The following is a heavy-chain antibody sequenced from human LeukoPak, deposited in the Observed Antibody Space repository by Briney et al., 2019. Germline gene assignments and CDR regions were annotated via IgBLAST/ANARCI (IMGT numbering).Heavy chain of an antibody. V-gene: IGHV3-23*01. J-gene: IGHJ4*02. D-gene: IGHD2-15*01. Sequence: GGSLRLSCAASGITFSSYAMSWVRQAPGKGLEWVSGISDSGGSTYYADSVKGRFTISRDNSKNTLYLQVNSLGAEDTAVYYCAKGYCSGGSCWDYFDYWGQGTLVTVSS. CDR2: ISDSGGST. CDR3: AKGYCSGGSCWDYFDY. CDR1: GITFSSYA.